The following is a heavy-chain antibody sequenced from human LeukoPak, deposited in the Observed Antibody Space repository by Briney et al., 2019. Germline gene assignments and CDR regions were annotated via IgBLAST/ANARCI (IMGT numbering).Heavy chain of an antibody. V-gene: IGHV4-4*07. CDR1: GGSIRSYY. CDR2: IYTSGST. Sequence: PSETLSLTCTVSGGSIRSYYWSWIRQPAGKGLEWIGRIYTSGSTNYNPSLKSRVTMSVDTSKNQFSLKLSSVTAVDTALYYCARTYYYDSSGYGYFRHWGQGTLVTVSS. CDR3: ARTYYYDSSGYGYFRH. J-gene: IGHJ1*01. D-gene: IGHD3-22*01.